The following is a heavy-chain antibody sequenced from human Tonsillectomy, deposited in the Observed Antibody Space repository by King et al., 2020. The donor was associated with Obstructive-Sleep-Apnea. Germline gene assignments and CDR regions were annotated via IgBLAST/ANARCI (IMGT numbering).Heavy chain of an antibody. J-gene: IGHJ4*02. V-gene: IGHV4-38-2*02. CDR1: GYSISSDYY. CDR2: IYHSGGT. Sequence: VQLQESGPGLVKPSETLSLTCTVSGYSISSDYYWGWIRQPPGKGLEWIATIYHSGGTYYNPSLKSRVTISVDTSKNQFSLRLRSVTAADTAVYYCARVGPSQTDYWGQGTLVTVSS. D-gene: IGHD3-16*01. CDR3: ARVGPSQTDY.